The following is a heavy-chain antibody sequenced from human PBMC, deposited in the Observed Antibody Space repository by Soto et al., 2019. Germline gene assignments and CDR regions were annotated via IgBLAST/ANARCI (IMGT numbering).Heavy chain of an antibody. J-gene: IGHJ4*02. CDR2: ISSDGTTT. D-gene: IGHD2-8*01. V-gene: IGHV3-74*01. CDR3: AIQDCTNDVCLEAAVTVGGALEY. Sequence: EVQLVESGGGLVQTGKALRLSCAASGITFRKYWMHWVRQAPGKGPVWVSYISSDGTTTDYADSVKGRFTISRDNAKNKLYLQMDRVGVEDTAVYYCAIQDCTNDVCLEAAVTVGGALEYWGQGAQVTVSS. CDR1: GITFRKYW.